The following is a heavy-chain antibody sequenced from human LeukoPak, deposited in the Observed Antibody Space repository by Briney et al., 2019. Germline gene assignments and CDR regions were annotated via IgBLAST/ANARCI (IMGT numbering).Heavy chain of an antibody. CDR2: VSDDGSNK. Sequence: PGRSLRLSCSASGFTFTSYAMHWVRQAPGKGLEWVAVVSDDGSNKYYADSVEGRFTISRDNSKNTLYLQMNSLRAEDTAVYYCARGTVGASYYYMDVWGKGTTVTVSS. J-gene: IGHJ6*03. CDR3: ARGTVGASYYYMDV. CDR1: GFTFTSYA. D-gene: IGHD1-26*01. V-gene: IGHV3-30-3*01.